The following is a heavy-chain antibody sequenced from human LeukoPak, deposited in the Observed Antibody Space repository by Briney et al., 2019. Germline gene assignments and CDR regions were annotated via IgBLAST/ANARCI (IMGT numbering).Heavy chain of an antibody. D-gene: IGHD4-17*01. V-gene: IGHV4-34*01. CDR2: INHSGST. CDR1: GGSFSGYY. CDR3: ARAAYGDYMPHFDY. J-gene: IGHJ4*02. Sequence: SETLSLTCAVYGGSFSGYYWSWIRQPPGKGLEWIGEINHSGSTNYNPSLKSRVTISVDTSKNQFSLKLSSVTAADTAVYYCARAAYGDYMPHFDYWGQGTLVTVSS.